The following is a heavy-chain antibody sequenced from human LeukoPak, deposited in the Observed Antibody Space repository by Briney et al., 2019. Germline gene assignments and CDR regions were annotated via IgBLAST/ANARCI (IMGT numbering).Heavy chain of an antibody. Sequence: GASVKVSCKASGYTFTSYDINWVRQATGQGLEWMGRMNPNSGNTGYAQKFQGRVTMTRNTSISTAYMELSSLRSEDTAVYYCARGHSGSYPVDYWGQGTLVTVSS. CDR3: ARGHSGSYPVDY. CDR2: MNPNSGNT. J-gene: IGHJ4*02. V-gene: IGHV1-8*01. D-gene: IGHD1-26*01. CDR1: GYTFTSYD.